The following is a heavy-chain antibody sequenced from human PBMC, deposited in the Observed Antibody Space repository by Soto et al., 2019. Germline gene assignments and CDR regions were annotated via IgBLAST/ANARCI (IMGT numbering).Heavy chain of an antibody. CDR2: IKSKTDVGTT. CDR3: TSATPYYYYGMDV. Sequence: EVQLVESGGGLVKPGGSLRLSCAASGFTFSNAWMNWVRQAPGKGLEWVGRIKSKTDVGTTDYAAPVKGRFTISRDDSQNTLYLQMNSLKTDDTAVYYCTSATPYYYYGMDVWGQRTTVTVSS. CDR1: GFTFSNAW. J-gene: IGHJ6*02. V-gene: IGHV3-15*07.